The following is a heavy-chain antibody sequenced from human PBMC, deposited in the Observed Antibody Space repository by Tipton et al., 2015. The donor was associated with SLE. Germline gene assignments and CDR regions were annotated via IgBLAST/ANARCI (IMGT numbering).Heavy chain of an antibody. CDR2: VHSSGRT. D-gene: IGHD3-16*01. V-gene: IGHV4-61*08. CDR1: GDSVSSDGYY. J-gene: IGHJ4*02. CDR3: ARLGDYKGAF. Sequence: TLSLTCTVSGDSVSSDGYYWTWIRQPPGKGLEWIGYVHSSGRTNYSSSLKSRVIISIDKSQNQFSLNLISVTTADAAVYYCARLGDYKGAFWGQGTLLAVSS.